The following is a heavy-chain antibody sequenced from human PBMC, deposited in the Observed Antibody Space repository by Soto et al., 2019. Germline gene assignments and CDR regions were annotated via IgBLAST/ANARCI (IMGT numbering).Heavy chain of an antibody. CDR2: LSFDGTNK. J-gene: IGHJ4*02. CDR1: GFNFSIYA. D-gene: IGHD3-3*01. Sequence: QVQLVESGGGVVQPGRSLRLSCATSGFNFSIYAMSWVRQAPGKGLEWVSLLSFDGTNKYYRDSVRGRFTISRDISKNTLYLQMNSLRAEDTAVYFCAKTYVDTIEEWGQGTLVTVSS. CDR3: AKTYVDTIEE. V-gene: IGHV3-30-3*02.